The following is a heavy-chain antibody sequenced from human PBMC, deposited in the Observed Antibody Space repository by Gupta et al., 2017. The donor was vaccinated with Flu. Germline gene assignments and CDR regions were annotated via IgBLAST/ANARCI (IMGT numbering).Heavy chain of an antibody. CDR2: ISTSRTYI. Sequence: APGKGLELVSYISTSRTYIYYASSVKGRFTISRDNAKNSLYLHMNSLRVEDTGVYYCARDPPRYEDDVEGDDYWGQGTLVIVSS. D-gene: IGHD3-16*01. CDR3: ARDPPRYEDDVEGDDY. J-gene: IGHJ4*02. V-gene: IGHV3-21*01.